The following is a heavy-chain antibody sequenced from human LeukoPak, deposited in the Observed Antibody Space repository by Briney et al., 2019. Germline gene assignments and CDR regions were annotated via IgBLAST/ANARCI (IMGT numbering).Heavy chain of an antibody. CDR2: IKKDGSEK. V-gene: IGHV3-7*01. J-gene: IGHJ4*02. D-gene: IGHD1-26*01. Sequence: GGSLRLSCAASGFTFSRNWMSWVRQAPGKGLEWVANIKKDGSEKYYVDFEKGRFTISRDNAKNSVYLQMNSLRAEDTALYFCARGSYSGNDYYFDYWGQGTLVTVSS. CDR3: ARGSYSGNDYYFDY. CDR1: GFTFSRNW.